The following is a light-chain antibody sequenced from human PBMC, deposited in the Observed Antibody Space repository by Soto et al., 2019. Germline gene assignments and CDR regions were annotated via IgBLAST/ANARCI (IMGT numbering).Light chain of an antibody. Sequence: DIQMTQSPSTLSASVGDRVTITCRASQSISSWWAWYQQKPGKAPKLLIYDASSLASGVPSRFSGSGSGTEFTLTISSLQPDDFATYYCQQYNSYITFGPGTKVDIK. CDR2: DAS. V-gene: IGKV1-5*01. J-gene: IGKJ3*01. CDR3: QQYNSYIT. CDR1: QSISSW.